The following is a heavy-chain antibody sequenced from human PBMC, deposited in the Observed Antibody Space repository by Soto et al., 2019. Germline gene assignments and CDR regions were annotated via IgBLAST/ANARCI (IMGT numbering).Heavy chain of an antibody. Sequence: QVQLQESGPGLVKPSETLSLTCTVSGGSISSYYWSWIRKPPGKGLEWIGYIYYSGSTNYNPSLKSRVTISVDTSKNQFALKLSSVTAADTAVYYCARLPREPLLMDVWGQGTTVTVS. J-gene: IGHJ6*02. CDR3: ARLPREPLLMDV. CDR2: IYYSGST. CDR1: GGSISSYY. D-gene: IGHD2-15*01. V-gene: IGHV4-59*08.